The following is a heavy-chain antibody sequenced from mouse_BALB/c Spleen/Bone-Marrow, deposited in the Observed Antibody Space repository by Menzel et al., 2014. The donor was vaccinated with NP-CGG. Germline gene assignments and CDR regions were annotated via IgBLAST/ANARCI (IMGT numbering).Heavy chain of an antibody. V-gene: IGHV1S81*02. Sequence: VQLQQSGAELVKPGASVKLSCKASGYTFTSYYTYWVKQRPGQGLEWIGEINPSNGGTNFNEKFKSKATLTVDKSSSTAYMQLSSLTSEDSAVYYCTRWYYGNYFDYWGQGTTLTVSS. CDR3: TRWYYGNYFDY. D-gene: IGHD2-1*01. J-gene: IGHJ2*01. CDR1: GYTFTSYY. CDR2: INPSNGGT.